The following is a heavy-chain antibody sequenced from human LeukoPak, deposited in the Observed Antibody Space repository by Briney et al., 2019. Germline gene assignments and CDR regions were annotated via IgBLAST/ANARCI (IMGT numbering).Heavy chain of an antibody. CDR2: IYYSGST. J-gene: IGHJ4*02. D-gene: IGHD2-2*01. CDR1: GGSIISSSYY. CDR3: ARQGTSYQLLLDYFDY. Sequence: SESLSVTCTVSGGSIISSSYYWGLLRQPPGEGLEWIGSIYYSGSTYYTASLKSRVTISGDTSKNQFSLKLISVTAADTAVYYCARQGTSYQLLLDYFDYWGQGTLVTVSS. V-gene: IGHV4-39*01.